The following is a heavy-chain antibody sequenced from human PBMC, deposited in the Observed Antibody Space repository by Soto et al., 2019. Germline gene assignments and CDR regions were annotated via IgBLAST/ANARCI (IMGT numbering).Heavy chain of an antibody. J-gene: IGHJ6*02. CDR1: GLTFSTYG. Sequence: EVQLVESGGGLVKPGGSLRLSCAASGLTFSTYGMNWVRQAPGKGLEWVSSINSGGEYFDYADSVKGRLTISRDNAKNSLYLQLESVRVEDRAGYYCAADGAAGAALGVWGQGTTVTVSS. CDR3: AADGAAGAALGV. CDR2: INSGGEYF. D-gene: IGHD6-13*01. V-gene: IGHV3-21*01.